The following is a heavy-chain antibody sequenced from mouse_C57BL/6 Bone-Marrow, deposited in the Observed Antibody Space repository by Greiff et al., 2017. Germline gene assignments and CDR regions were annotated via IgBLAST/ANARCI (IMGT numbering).Heavy chain of an antibody. CDR3: ARSCYGSSYWYFDV. Sequence: VQLQQSVAELVRPGASVKLSCTASGFNIKNPYMHWVKQRPEQGLEWIGRIDPANGNTKYAPKFQGKATITADTSSNTAYLQLSSLTSEDTAIYYCARSCYGSSYWYFDVWGTGTTVTVSS. J-gene: IGHJ1*03. CDR1: GFNIKNPY. D-gene: IGHD1-1*01. CDR2: IDPANGNT. V-gene: IGHV14-3*01.